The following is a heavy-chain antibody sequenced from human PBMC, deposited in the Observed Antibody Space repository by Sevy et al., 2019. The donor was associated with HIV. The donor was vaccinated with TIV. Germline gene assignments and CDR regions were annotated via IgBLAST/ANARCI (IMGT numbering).Heavy chain of an antibody. Sequence: GGSLRLSCSASGFTFSSYAMHWVRQAPGKGLEYVSAISSNGGSTYYADSVKGRFTISRDNSKNTLYIQMSSLRAEDKAEYYCVKDPEPDYDFWSGYSNYYYYGMDVWGQGTTVTVSS. D-gene: IGHD3-3*01. J-gene: IGHJ6*02. V-gene: IGHV3-64D*06. CDR2: ISSNGGST. CDR1: GFTFSSYA. CDR3: VKDPEPDYDFWSGYSNYYYYGMDV.